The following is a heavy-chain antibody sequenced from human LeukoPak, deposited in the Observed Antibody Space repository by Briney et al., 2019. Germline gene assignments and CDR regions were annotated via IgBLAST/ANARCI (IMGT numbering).Heavy chain of an antibody. V-gene: IGHV3-30*02. D-gene: IGHD5-18*01. J-gene: IGHJ4*02. Sequence: GGSPRLSCAASGFTFSNYGMHWVRQAPGKGLEWLAFIRYDGSIKYYADSVKGRFTISRDNSRNTLYLQMNSLRAEDTAVYYCAKDSIQGDTALDYWGQGTLVTVSS. CDR2: IRYDGSIK. CDR1: GFTFSNYG. CDR3: AKDSIQGDTALDY.